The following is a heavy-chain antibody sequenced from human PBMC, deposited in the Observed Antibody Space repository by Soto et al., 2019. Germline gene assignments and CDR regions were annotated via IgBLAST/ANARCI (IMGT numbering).Heavy chain of an antibody. CDR3: ARVHVMVVAGSTFDY. Sequence: SETLSLTCTVSGDSISSGSYWGWIRQPPGEGPEWIASIYHGGTTFYNPSLKNRISISVDTSKNQFSLRLTSVTAADTATYYCARVHVMVVAGSTFDYWGRGTLVTVSS. CDR2: IYHGGTT. V-gene: IGHV4-38-2*02. D-gene: IGHD6-19*01. J-gene: IGHJ4*03. CDR1: GDSISSGSY.